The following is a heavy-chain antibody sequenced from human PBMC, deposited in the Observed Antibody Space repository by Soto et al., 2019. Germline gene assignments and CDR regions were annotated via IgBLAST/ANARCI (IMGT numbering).Heavy chain of an antibody. J-gene: IGHJ6*02. CDR2: INPNSGGT. V-gene: IGHV1-2*02. D-gene: IGHD6-13*01. CDR3: ARGGIAAAGTFYYYYYGMDV. CDR1: GYTFTGYY. Sequence: SVKVSCKASGYTFTGYYMHWVRQAPGQGLEWMGWINPNSGGTNYAQKFQGRVTMTRDTSISTAYMELSRLRSDDTAVYYCARGGIAAAGTFYYYYYGMDVWGQGTTVTVSS.